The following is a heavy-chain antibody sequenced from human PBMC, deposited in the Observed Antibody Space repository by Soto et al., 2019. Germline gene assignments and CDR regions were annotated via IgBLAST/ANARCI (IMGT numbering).Heavy chain of an antibody. V-gene: IGHV1-2*02. CDR1: GYTFTGYY. Sequence: ASVKVSCKASGYTFTGYYMHWVRQAPGQGLEWMGWINPNSGGTNYAQKFQGRVTMTRDTSISTAYMELSRLRSDDTAVYYCAREEITIFGVVTFSDGMAVCGQGTTVTVS. CDR3: AREEITIFGVVTFSDGMAV. D-gene: IGHD3-3*01. J-gene: IGHJ6*02. CDR2: INPNSGGT.